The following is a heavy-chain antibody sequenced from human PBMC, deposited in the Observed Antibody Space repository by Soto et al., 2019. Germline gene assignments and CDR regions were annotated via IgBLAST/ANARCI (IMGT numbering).Heavy chain of an antibody. V-gene: IGHV4-34*01. CDR2: INHSGST. J-gene: IGHJ1*01. CDR1: GGSFSGYY. CDR3: ARGVELGYCSGGSCYSGVYFQH. D-gene: IGHD2-15*01. Sequence: LSLTCAVYGGSFSGYYWSWIRQPPGKGLEWIGEINHSGSTNYNPSLKSRVTISVDTSKNQFSLKLSSVTAADTAVYYCARGVELGYCSGGSCYSGVYFQHWGQGTLVTVSS.